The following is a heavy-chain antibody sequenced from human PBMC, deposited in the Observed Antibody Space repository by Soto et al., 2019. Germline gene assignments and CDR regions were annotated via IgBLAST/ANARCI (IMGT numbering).Heavy chain of an antibody. D-gene: IGHD6-13*01. Sequence: QVQLQQWGAGLLKPSETLSLTCAVYGGSFSGNFWSWVRQPQGKGKEWIGEINHSGSNNYYQSLKSRVTISVDTSKNQFSLKLRSVTAADAAVYYCAGGHGRTQLVSTYYYYCIDVWGQGTPVTVSS. CDR2: INHSGSN. V-gene: IGHV4-34*01. J-gene: IGHJ6*02. CDR1: GGSFSGNF. CDR3: AGGHGRTQLVSTYYYYCIDV.